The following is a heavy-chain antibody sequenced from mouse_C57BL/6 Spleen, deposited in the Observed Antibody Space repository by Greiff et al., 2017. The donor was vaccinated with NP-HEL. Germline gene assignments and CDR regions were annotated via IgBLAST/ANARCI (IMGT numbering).Heavy chain of an antibody. CDR1: GYTFTSYW. CDR3: ARWLLRYYAMDY. D-gene: IGHD2-3*01. Sequence: VQLQQPGAELVRPGSSVKLSCKASGYTFTSYWMHWVKQRPIQGLEWIGNIDPSDSETHYNQKFKDKATLTVDKSSSTAYMQLSSLTSEDSAVYYCARWLLRYYAMDYWGQGTSVTVSS. J-gene: IGHJ4*01. CDR2: IDPSDSET. V-gene: IGHV1-52*01.